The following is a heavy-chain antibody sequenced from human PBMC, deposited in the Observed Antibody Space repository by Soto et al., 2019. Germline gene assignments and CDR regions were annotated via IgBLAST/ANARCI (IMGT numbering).Heavy chain of an antibody. CDR3: ARVDYGDLGEYFQH. Sequence: EVQLVESGGGLVQPGGSLRLSCAASGFSFSTYWMHWVRQVPGKGLVWVSRISSDGGSTNYADSVKGRFTITRDNAKNTLYLQMNSLRAEDTAVYYCARVDYGDLGEYFQHWGQGTLVSVSS. CDR2: ISSDGGST. V-gene: IGHV3-74*01. D-gene: IGHD4-17*01. J-gene: IGHJ1*01. CDR1: GFSFSTYW.